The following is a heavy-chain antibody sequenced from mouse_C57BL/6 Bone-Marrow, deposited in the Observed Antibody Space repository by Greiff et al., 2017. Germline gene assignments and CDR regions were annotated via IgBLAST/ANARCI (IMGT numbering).Heavy chain of an antibody. J-gene: IGHJ3*01. Sequence: VQLQQSGPELVKPGASVKISCKASGYTFTDYYMNWVKQSHGKSLEWIGDINPNNGGTSYNQKFKGKATLTVDKSSSTAYMELRSLTSEDSAVYYCARLFIATVVEGFAYWGQGTLVTVSA. CDR2: INPNNGGT. CDR3: ARLFIATVVEGFAY. V-gene: IGHV1-26*01. CDR1: GYTFTDYY. D-gene: IGHD1-1*01.